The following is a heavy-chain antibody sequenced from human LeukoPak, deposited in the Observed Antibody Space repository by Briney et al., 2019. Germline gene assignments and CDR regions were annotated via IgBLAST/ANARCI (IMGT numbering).Heavy chain of an antibody. J-gene: IGHJ6*03. CDR1: GFTFSSYW. Sequence: PGGSLRLSCAASGFTFSSYWMHWVRQAPGKGLVWVSRINSDGSSTSYADSVKGRFTISRDNAKNTLYLQMNSLRAEDTAVYYCAEDYERQWLVYYMDVWGKGTTVTVSS. D-gene: IGHD6-19*01. CDR3: AEDYERQWLVYYMDV. CDR2: INSDGSST. V-gene: IGHV3-74*01.